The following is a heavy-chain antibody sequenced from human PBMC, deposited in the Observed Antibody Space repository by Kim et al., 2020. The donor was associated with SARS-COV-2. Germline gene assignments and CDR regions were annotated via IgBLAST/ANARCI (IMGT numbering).Heavy chain of an antibody. CDR2: IYYSGST. CDR1: GGSISSSSYY. Sequence: SETLSLTCTVSGGSISSSSYYWGWIRQPPGKGLEWIGSIYYSGSTYYNPSLKSRVTISVDTSKNQFSLKLSSVTAADTAVYYCARPIAARHTGGYYFDYWGQGTLVTVSS. V-gene: IGHV4-39*01. J-gene: IGHJ4*02. CDR3: ARPIAARHTGGYYFDY. D-gene: IGHD6-6*01.